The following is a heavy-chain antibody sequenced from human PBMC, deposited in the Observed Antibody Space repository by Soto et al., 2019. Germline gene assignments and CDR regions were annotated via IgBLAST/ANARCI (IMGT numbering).Heavy chain of an antibody. Sequence: QVQLVQSGAEVKSAGSSVKVSCKASGDTFNFYSINWVRQAPGLGLEWVGRVNPILSMSNYTQRFHGKVTMTADKFTGTAYMELRCLRSEDTATYYRASNYVSGYGACDSWCQGALVSVSS. J-gene: IGHJ4*02. CDR2: VNPILSMS. CDR1: GDTFNFYS. CDR3: ASNYVSGYGACDS. D-gene: IGHD3-10*01. V-gene: IGHV1-69*02.